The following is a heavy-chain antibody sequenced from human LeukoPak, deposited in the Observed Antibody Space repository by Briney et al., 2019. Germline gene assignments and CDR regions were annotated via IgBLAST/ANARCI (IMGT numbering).Heavy chain of an antibody. V-gene: IGHV3-74*01. CDR3: GSLTVVAKDH. CDR2: IHSDGSST. CDR1: GFTFSSYW. Sequence: GGSLRLSCVASGFTFSSYWMHWVRLAPGKGLVGVAQIHSDGSSTSYADSVKGRFTISRDNAKNTLYLQMINLRAEDTAVYYCGSLTVVAKDHWGQGTLVTVSS. D-gene: IGHD3-22*01. J-gene: IGHJ4*02.